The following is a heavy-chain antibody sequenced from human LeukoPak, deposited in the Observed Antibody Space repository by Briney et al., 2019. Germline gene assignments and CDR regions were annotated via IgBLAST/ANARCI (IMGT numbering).Heavy chain of an antibody. Sequence: GGSLRLSCAASGFTFDDYAMHWVRQAPGKGLEWVSGISWNSGSIGYADSVKGRFTISRDNAKNSLYLQMNSLRAEDTALYYCAKSVLGIVVVTAVDYWGQGTLVTVSS. D-gene: IGHD3-22*01. CDR2: ISWNSGSI. J-gene: IGHJ4*02. CDR1: GFTFDDYA. CDR3: AKSVLGIVVVTAVDY. V-gene: IGHV3-9*01.